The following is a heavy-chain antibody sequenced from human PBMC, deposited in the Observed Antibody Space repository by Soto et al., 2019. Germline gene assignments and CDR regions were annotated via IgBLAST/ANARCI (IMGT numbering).Heavy chain of an antibody. CDR3: VKVGSGSSYDY. CDR2: ISSSGSST. D-gene: IGHD3-10*01. Sequence: GGSLRLSCSASGFTFSTYAIHWVRQAPGKGLEYVSAISSSGSSTYYADSVKGRFTISRDNSKNTLSLQMSSLRVEDTAVYYCVKVGSGSSYDYWGQGILVTVSS. V-gene: IGHV3-64D*08. J-gene: IGHJ4*02. CDR1: GFTFSTYA.